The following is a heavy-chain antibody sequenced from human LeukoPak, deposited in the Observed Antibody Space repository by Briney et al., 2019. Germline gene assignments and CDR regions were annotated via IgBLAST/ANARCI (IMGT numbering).Heavy chain of an antibody. J-gene: IGHJ4*02. CDR1: GFTFSSYA. V-gene: IGHV3-23*01. CDR2: ISGSGGST. D-gene: IGHD2-2*01. Sequence: GGSLRLSCAASGFTFSSYAMSWVRQAPGKGLEWVSAISGSGGSTYYADSVKGRFTISRDNSKNTLYLQMNSLRAEDTAVYHCAKPPVVAPAAAYFGYWGQGTLVTVSS. CDR3: AKPPVVAPAAAYFGY.